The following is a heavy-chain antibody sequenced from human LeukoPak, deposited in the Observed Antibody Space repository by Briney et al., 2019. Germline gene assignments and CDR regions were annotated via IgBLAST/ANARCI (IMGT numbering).Heavy chain of an antibody. D-gene: IGHD2-15*01. CDR1: GYNFTNFW. CDR3: ARSSVGIAAQIDY. Sequence: GESLKISCKGSGYNFTNFWIGWVRQMPGKGLEWMGIIYPGDSDTRYSPSFQGQVTISADKSISTAYLQWSSLKASDTAMYYCARSSVGIAAQIDYWGQGTLVTVSS. CDR2: IYPGDSDT. J-gene: IGHJ4*02. V-gene: IGHV5-51*01.